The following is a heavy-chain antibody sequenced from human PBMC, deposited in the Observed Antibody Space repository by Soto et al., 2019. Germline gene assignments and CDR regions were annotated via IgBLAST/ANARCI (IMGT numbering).Heavy chain of an antibody. CDR3: AKVVKYDVLTGYYKGPDYYGMDV. CDR2: ISGSGGST. V-gene: IGHV3-23*01. CDR1: GFTFSIYS. Sequence: GGSLRLSCAASGFTFSIYSMNWVRQAPGKGLEWVSLISGSGGSTHYADSVEGRFTISRDNSKNTLYLEMDSLRAEDTAVYYCAKVVKYDVLTGYYKGPDYYGMDVWGQGTTVTVS. D-gene: IGHD3-9*01. J-gene: IGHJ6*02.